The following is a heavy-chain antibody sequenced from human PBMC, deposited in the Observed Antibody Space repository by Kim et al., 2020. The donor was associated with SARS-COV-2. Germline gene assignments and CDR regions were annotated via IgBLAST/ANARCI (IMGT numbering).Heavy chain of an antibody. CDR2: INPSGGTI. D-gene: IGHD6-19*01. V-gene: IGHV1-46*01. CDR3: ARDEGVSVAGTYGMDV. CDR1: GYAFTCYY. Sequence: ASVKVSCKTSGYAFTCYYIHWVRQAPGQGLEWMGIINPSGGTISYAQQFQGRLTVTRDTPATTVYMELSSLQSDDTAVYYCARDEGVSVAGTYGMDVWGQGTTVTVSS. J-gene: IGHJ6*02.